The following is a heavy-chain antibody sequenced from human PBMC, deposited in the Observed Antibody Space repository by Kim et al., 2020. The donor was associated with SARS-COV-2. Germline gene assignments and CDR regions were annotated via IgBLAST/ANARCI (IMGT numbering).Heavy chain of an antibody. V-gene: IGHV4-39*07. CDR3: TVVVVPAAAPDIVPTMGRYYYAMDV. CDR2: VHYSGNT. CDR1: DGSISSSLYY. J-gene: IGHJ6*02. D-gene: IGHD2-2*01. Sequence: SETLSLTCTISDGSISSSLYYWGWIRQPPGKGLEWIGSVHYSGNTYYNPSLKDRVTISIDTSKNQFSLRLSSVTAADTAVYFCTVVVVPAAAPDIVPTMGRYYYAMDVWGQGTTVTGSS.